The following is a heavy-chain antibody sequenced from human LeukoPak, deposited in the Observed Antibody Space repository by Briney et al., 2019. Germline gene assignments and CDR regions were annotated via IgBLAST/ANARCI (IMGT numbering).Heavy chain of an antibody. Sequence: PSETLSLTCSVSGGSVSSANYYWSWVRQPPGKGLEWIGYVYYSGSTTYNPSLKSRVTISVDTSKNQFSLKLTSVTAADTGVYYCVRHPRGGPYFDYWGQGTLVTVSS. CDR3: VRHPRGGPYFDY. CDR1: GGSVSSANYY. J-gene: IGHJ4*02. D-gene: IGHD3-16*01. V-gene: IGHV4-61*01. CDR2: VYYSGST.